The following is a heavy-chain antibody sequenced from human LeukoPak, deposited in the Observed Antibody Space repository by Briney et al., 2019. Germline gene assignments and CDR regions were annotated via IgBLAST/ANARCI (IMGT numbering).Heavy chain of an antibody. D-gene: IGHD3-10*01. CDR1: GGTFSSYA. Sequence: ASVTVSCKASGGTFSSYAISWVRQAPGQGLEWMGGIIPIFGTANYAQKFQGRVTITADESTSTAYMELSSLRSEDTAVYYCARRPMVRGADYFDYWGQGTLVTVSS. J-gene: IGHJ4*02. CDR3: ARRPMVRGADYFDY. V-gene: IGHV1-69*01. CDR2: IIPIFGTA.